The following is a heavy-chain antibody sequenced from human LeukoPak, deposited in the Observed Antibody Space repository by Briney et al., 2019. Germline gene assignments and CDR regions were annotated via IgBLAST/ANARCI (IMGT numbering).Heavy chain of an antibody. J-gene: IGHJ4*02. V-gene: IGHV3-23*01. CDR2: ISGSGGST. CDR1: GFTFSSYA. Sequence: GGSLRLSCAASGFTFSSYAMSWVRQAPGKGLEWVSAISGSGGSTYYADSVKGRFTISRDNSKNTLYLQMNSLRAEDKAVYYCAKGIPEYGDPLAFDYWGQGTLVTVSS. D-gene: IGHD4-17*01. CDR3: AKGIPEYGDPLAFDY.